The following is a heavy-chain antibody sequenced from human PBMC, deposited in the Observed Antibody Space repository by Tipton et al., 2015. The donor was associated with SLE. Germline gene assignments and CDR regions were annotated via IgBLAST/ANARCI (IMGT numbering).Heavy chain of an antibody. CDR1: GFIFSSYA. D-gene: IGHD5-12*01. J-gene: IGHJ4*02. CDR2: INNNGAYT. V-gene: IGHV3-23*01. CDR3: ASLERYSGYDWHFDY. Sequence: SLRLSCAASGFIFSSYAMSWVRQSPGKGLEWVSGINNNGAYTNYADSVKGRFTMSRDNSENTLYLQMNSLRAEDTVVYYCASLERYSGYDWHFDYWGQGTLVTVSS.